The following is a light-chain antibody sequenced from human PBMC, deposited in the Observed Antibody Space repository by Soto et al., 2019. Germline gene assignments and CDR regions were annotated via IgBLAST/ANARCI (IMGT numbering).Light chain of an antibody. V-gene: IGKV1-39*01. Sequence: DIQMTQSPSSLSASVGDRVTLTCRASQSISTYLNWYEQKPGKAPNLLIYGASNLQSGVPSRFSGGGSGTDFTLTISSLQPEDFGTYYCQQSYTSPVTFGGGTKVDIK. CDR2: GAS. CDR3: QQSYTSPVT. J-gene: IGKJ4*01. CDR1: QSISTY.